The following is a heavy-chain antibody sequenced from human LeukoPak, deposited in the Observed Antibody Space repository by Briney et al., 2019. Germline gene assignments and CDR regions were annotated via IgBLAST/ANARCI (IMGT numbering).Heavy chain of an antibody. CDR1: EFSFSSSN. J-gene: IGHJ4*02. Sequence: PGGSLRLSCAASEFSFSSSNMNWVRQAPGKGLEWISYISGSSSTIFYADSVKGRFIISRDNAKKSMYLQMNSLRAEDTAVYYCARDSSGYFHPQVDYWGQGTLVTVSS. CDR3: ARDSSGYFHPQVDY. CDR2: ISGSSSTI. V-gene: IGHV3-48*04. D-gene: IGHD3-22*01.